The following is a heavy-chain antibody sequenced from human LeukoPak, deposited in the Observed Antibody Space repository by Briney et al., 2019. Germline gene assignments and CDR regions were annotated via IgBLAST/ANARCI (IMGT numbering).Heavy chain of an antibody. D-gene: IGHD4-17*01. Sequence: SVKVSCKASGGTFSSYAISWVRQAPGQGLEWMGRIIPILGIANYAQKFQGRVTITADKSTSTAYMELSSLRSEDTAVYYRARSVGDYFPLDYWGQGTLVTVSS. CDR1: GGTFSSYA. CDR3: ARSVGDYFPLDY. V-gene: IGHV1-69*04. CDR2: IIPILGIA. J-gene: IGHJ4*02.